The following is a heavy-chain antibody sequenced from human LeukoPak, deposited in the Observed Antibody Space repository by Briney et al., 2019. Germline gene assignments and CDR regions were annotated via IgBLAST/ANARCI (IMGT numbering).Heavy chain of an antibody. CDR1: GGSINNYY. Sequence: SETLSLTCTVSGGSINNYYWSWIRQPAGKGLEWIGRIYTRGSTNYNPSLKGRFTISRDNSKNTLSLQMNSLRAEDTAVYYCVSGRHGDYPGSAFDIWGQGTMVTVSS. D-gene: IGHD4-17*01. J-gene: IGHJ3*02. V-gene: IGHV4-4*07. CDR3: VSGRHGDYPGSAFDI. CDR2: IYTRGST.